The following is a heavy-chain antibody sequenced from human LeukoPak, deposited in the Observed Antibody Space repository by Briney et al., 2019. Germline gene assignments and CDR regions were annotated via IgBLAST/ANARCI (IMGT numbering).Heavy chain of an antibody. CDR3: AKDPRIAAAGMLDY. Sequence: GGSLRLSCAASGFTFSNYAMSWVRQAPGKGLEWVSAISGSGGSTYYADSVKGRFTISRDNSKNTLYLQMNSLRAEDTAVYYCAKDPRIAAAGMLDYWGQGTLVTVSS. D-gene: IGHD6-13*01. J-gene: IGHJ4*02. CDR1: GFTFSNYA. V-gene: IGHV3-23*01. CDR2: ISGSGGST.